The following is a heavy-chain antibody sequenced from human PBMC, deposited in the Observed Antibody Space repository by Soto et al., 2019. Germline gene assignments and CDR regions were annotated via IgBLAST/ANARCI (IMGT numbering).Heavy chain of an antibody. CDR3: ARESAWANYPAIDY. D-gene: IGHD1-26*01. Sequence: SQTLSLPCAISGDSVSSNSAAWNWIRQSPSRGLELLGRTYYRSKWYNDYAVSVKSRITINPDTSKNQFSLQLNSVTPEDTAVYYCARESAWANYPAIDYWGQGTLVTVSS. V-gene: IGHV6-1*01. CDR1: GDSVSSNSAA. CDR2: TYYRSKWYN. J-gene: IGHJ4*02.